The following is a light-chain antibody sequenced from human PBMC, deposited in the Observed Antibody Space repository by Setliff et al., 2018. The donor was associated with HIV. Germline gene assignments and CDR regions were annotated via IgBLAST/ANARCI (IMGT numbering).Light chain of an antibody. CDR1: SSDVGMYNY. CDR2: EVR. CDR3: SVYAGLNVLV. J-gene: IGLJ2*01. Sequence: QSVLTQPPSASGSPGQSVTISCTGTSSDVGMYNYVSWYQQNPGKVPKLIIYEVRKRPSGVPDRFSGSKSGNTASLTVSGLRTEDEGDYYCSVYAGLNVLVFGGGTKATVL. V-gene: IGLV2-8*01.